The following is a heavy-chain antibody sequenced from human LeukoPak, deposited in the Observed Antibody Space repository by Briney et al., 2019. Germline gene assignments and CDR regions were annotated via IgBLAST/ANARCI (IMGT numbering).Heavy chain of an antibody. Sequence: SVKVSCKASGGTFSSYAISWVRQAPGQGLEWMGGIIPIFGTANYAQKLQGRVTMTTDTSTSTAYMELSSLRSEDTAVYYCAATNNPLYSYGLGYFDYWGQGTLVTVSS. J-gene: IGHJ4*02. CDR1: GGTFSSYA. CDR2: IIPIFGTA. D-gene: IGHD5-18*01. CDR3: AATNNPLYSYGLGYFDY. V-gene: IGHV1-69*05.